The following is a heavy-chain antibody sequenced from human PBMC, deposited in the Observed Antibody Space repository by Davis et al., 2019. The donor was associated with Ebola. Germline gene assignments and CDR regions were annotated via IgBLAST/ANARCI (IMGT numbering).Heavy chain of an antibody. D-gene: IGHD3-3*01. CDR3: AHWSARHGLDV. CDR1: GFSLSTSAVG. J-gene: IGHJ6*04. V-gene: IGHV2-5*02. Sequence: SGPTLVKPTQTLTLTCTFSGFSLSTSAVGVGWIRPAPGKALEWLALIYWDDDRRYSPSLMSRLTISRDTSKNQVVLTVTNMDPVDTATYYCAHWSARHGLDVWGRGTTVTVSS. CDR2: IYWDDDR.